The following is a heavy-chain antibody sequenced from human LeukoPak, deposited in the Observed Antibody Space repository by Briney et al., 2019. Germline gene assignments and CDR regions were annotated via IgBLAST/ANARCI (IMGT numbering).Heavy chain of an antibody. CDR2: ISGSGGRT. D-gene: IGHD3-10*01. J-gene: IGHJ6*04. CDR1: GFTFSSYA. V-gene: IGHV3-23*01. CDR3: AKNLGPGSYYNVDYYYYGMDV. Sequence: GGSLTVSCAASGFTFSSYAMSWLRQAPGKGLEWVSAISGSGGRTYYADSVKGRFTISRDNSKNTLYLQMNSLRAEDTAVYYCAKNLGPGSYYNVDYYYYGMDVWGKGTTATVSS.